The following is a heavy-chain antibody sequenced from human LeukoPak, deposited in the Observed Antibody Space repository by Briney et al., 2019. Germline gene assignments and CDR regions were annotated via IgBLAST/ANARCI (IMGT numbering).Heavy chain of an antibody. CDR1: GFAFSSYS. D-gene: IGHD6-13*01. Sequence: GGSLRLSCAASGFAFSSYSMNWVRQAPGKGLEWVSYISSSSSSIYYADSVRGRFTISRDNAKNSLYLQMNSLRAEDTAVYYCARGLQQLVRGYNYYFMDVWGKGTTVTVPS. CDR3: ARGLQQLVRGYNYYFMDV. J-gene: IGHJ6*03. V-gene: IGHV3-48*01. CDR2: ISSSSSSI.